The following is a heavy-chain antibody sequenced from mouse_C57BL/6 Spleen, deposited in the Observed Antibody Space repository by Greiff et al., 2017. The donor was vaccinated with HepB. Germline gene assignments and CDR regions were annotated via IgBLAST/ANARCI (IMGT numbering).Heavy chain of an antibody. CDR3: AISLYDYDDGYYAMDY. V-gene: IGHV1-55*01. CDR2: IYPGSGST. J-gene: IGHJ4*01. CDR1: GYTFTSYW. D-gene: IGHD2-4*01. Sequence: VQLQQPGAELVKPGASVKMSCKASGYTFTSYWITWVKQRPGQGLEWIGDIYPGSGSTNYNEKFKSKATLTVDTSSSTAYMQLSSLTSEDSAVYYCAISLYDYDDGYYAMDYWGQGTSVTVSS.